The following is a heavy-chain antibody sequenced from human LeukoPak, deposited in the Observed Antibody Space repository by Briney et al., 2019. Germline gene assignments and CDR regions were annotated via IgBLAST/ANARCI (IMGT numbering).Heavy chain of an antibody. CDR2: INAGNGNT. CDR1: GYTFTSYA. Sequence: GASVKVSCKASGYTFTSYAMHWVRQAPGQRLEWMGWINAGNGNTKYSQKFQGRVTITRDTSASTAYMELSSLRSEDTAVYYCARDYSGSYPRGFDYWGQGTLVTVSS. D-gene: IGHD1-26*01. J-gene: IGHJ4*02. CDR3: ARDYSGSYPRGFDY. V-gene: IGHV1-3*01.